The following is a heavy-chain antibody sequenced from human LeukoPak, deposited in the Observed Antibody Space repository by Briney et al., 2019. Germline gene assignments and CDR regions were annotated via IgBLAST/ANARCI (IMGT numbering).Heavy chain of an antibody. CDR3: GRGGSVGYNYNAFDI. Sequence: GGSLRLSCAASGFTFSSYSMNWVRQAPGKGLEWVSSISSSSSYIYYADSVKGRFTISRDNAKNSLYLQMNSPRAEDTAVYYCGRGGSVGYNYNAFDIWGQGTVVTVSS. D-gene: IGHD3-22*01. V-gene: IGHV3-21*01. CDR2: ISSSSSYI. CDR1: GFTFSSYS. J-gene: IGHJ3*02.